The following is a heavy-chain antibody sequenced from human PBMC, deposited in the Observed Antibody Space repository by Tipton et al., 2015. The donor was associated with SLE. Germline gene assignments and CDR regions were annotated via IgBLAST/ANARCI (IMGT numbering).Heavy chain of an antibody. CDR1: GFSFSTYG. J-gene: IGHJ6*03. CDR2: IWYDGGNK. D-gene: IGHD1-14*01. Sequence: LSLTCTASGFSFSTYGMHWVRQAPGKGLEWVALIWYDGGNKYYADSVKGRCTISRDNSNNTLYLHLSSLRAEDTGVYYCAKDLRARTYYYMDVWGKGTTVTVAS. V-gene: IGHV3-33*06. CDR3: AKDLRARTYYYMDV.